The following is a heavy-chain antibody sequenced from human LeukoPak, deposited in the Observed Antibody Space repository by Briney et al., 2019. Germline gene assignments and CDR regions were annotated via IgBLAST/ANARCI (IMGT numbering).Heavy chain of an antibody. CDR2: IFGGGST. D-gene: IGHD3-16*01. CDR1: GFTVSSNY. J-gene: IGHJ4*02. CDR3: ARGPGGYDN. Sequence: GGSLRLSCAASGFTVSSNYMTWVRQAPGKGLEWVSVIFGGGSTYYADSVKGRFTISRDNSKNTLFLQMNSLRDEDTAVYYCARGPGGYDNWGQGTLVTVSS. V-gene: IGHV3-66*01.